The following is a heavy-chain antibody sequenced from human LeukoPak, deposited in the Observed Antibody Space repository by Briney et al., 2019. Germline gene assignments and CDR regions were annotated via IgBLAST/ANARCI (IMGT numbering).Heavy chain of an antibody. CDR1: GFTVGSNY. CDR3: ASLSCSGGSCYSPY. CDR2: IYSGGST. Sequence: PGGSLRLSCAASGFTVGSNYMSWVRQAPGKGLEWVSVIYSGGSTYYADSVKGRFTISRDNSKNTLYLQMNSLRAEDTAVYYCASLSCSGGSCYSPYWGQGTLVAVSS. V-gene: IGHV3-53*01. J-gene: IGHJ4*02. D-gene: IGHD2-15*01.